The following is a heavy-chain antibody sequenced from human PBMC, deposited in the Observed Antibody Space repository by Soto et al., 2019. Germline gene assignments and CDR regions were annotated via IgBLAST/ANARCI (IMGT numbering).Heavy chain of an antibody. D-gene: IGHD4-17*01. Sequence: GGSLRLSCAASGFTFDDYAMHWVRQAPGKGLEWVSGISWNSGSIGYADSVKGRFTISRDNAKKSLYLQMNSLRAEDTALYYCAKDIAYGDYGGLDYWGQGTLVTVSS. CDR1: GFTFDDYA. CDR3: AKDIAYGDYGGLDY. V-gene: IGHV3-9*01. J-gene: IGHJ4*02. CDR2: ISWNSGSI.